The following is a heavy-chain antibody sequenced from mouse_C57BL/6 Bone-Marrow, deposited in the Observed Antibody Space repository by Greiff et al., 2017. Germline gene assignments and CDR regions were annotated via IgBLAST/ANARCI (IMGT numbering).Heavy chain of an antibody. CDR1: GYAFRSYW. CDR3: ARGAY. V-gene: IGHV1-80*01. Sequence: QVQLKESGAELVKPGASVKISCKASGYAFRSYWMNWVKQRPGKGLEWIGQIFPGDGDTKYNGKFKGKATLTADKSSSTAYMQLSSLTSEYSAVYFCARGAYWGQGTLVTVSA. J-gene: IGHJ3*01. CDR2: IFPGDGDT.